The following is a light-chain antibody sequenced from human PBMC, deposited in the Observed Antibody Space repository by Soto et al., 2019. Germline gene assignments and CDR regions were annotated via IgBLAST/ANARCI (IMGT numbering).Light chain of an antibody. V-gene: IGKV3-15*01. J-gene: IGKJ1*01. CDR2: GAS. CDR1: QSVSSN. CDR3: QHYNNWPRT. Sequence: EIVMTQSPATLSVSPGERATLSCRASQSVSSNLPCYQQKPGQAPRLLIYGASTRATGIPARFSGSGSGTEFTLTISSLQSEDFAVYYCQHYNNWPRTFGQGTKVEIK.